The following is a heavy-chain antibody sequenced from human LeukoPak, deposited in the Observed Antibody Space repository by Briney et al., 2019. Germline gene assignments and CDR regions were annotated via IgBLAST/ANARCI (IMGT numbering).Heavy chain of an antibody. CDR3: AKGSRFNWFDP. CDR2: ISGSGDST. J-gene: IGHJ5*02. V-gene: IGHV3-23*01. CDR1: GFTFSSYA. Sequence: LPGGSLRLSCAASGFTFSSYAMSWVRQAPGKGLEWVSAISGSGDSTYYADSVKGRFTISRDNSKNTLFLQMNNLRAEDTAVYYCAKGSRFNWFDPWGQGTLVTVSS.